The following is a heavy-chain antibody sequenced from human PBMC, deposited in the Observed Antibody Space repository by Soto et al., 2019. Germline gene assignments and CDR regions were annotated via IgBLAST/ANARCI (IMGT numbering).Heavy chain of an antibody. V-gene: IGHV3-23*01. D-gene: IGHD3-3*01. CDR2: ISGSGGST. J-gene: IGHJ6*03. CDR1: GFTFSSYA. Sequence: EVQLLESGGGLVQPGGSLRLSCAASGFTFSSYAMSWVRQAPGKGLEWVSAISGSGGSTYYADSVKGRFTISRDNSKNTLYLQMNSLRAEDTAVYYCAKGDLYDFWSGYYTSLYYYYYMDVWGKGTTVTVSS. CDR3: AKGDLYDFWSGYYTSLYYYYYMDV.